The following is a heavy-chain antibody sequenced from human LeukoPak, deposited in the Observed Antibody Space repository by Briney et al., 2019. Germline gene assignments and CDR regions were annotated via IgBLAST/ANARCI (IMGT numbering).Heavy chain of an antibody. D-gene: IGHD3-10*01. CDR3: ARDRSSGWLYDAFDI. V-gene: IGHV1-18*01. CDR1: GYTFTSYG. CDR2: ISAYNGNT. J-gene: IGHJ3*02. Sequence: ASVKVSCKASGYTFTSYGISWVRQAPGQGLEWMGWISAYNGNTNYAQKLQGRVTMTTDTSTSTAYMELRSLRSDDTAVYYCARDRSSGWLYDAFDIWGQGTMVTVSS.